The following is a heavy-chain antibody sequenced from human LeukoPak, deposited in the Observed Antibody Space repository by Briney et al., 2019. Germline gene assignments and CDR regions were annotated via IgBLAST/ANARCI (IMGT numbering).Heavy chain of an antibody. V-gene: IGHV5-51*01. CDR3: VRRAGRRDGYNYADY. J-gene: IGHJ4*02. CDR2: VYPGDSDF. Sequence: GESLKISCKGSGYSFTSYWIGWVRQVPGKGLEWMGVVYPGDSDFRYLPSFQGQVTISAGRSISAAYLQWNSLKASDSGIYYCVRRAGRRDGYNYADYWGQGTLVTVSS. CDR1: GYSFTSYW. D-gene: IGHD5-24*01.